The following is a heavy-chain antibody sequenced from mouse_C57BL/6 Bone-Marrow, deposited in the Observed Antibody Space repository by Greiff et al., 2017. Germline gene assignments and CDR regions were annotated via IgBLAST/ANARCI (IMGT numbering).Heavy chain of an antibody. CDR2: IHPNSGGT. V-gene: IGHV1-64*01. CDR3: AREGYYYGSSFFDD. D-gene: IGHD1-1*01. CDR1: GYTFTSYW. Sequence: VQLQQPGAELVKPGASVKLSCKASGYTFTSYWMHWVKQRPGQGLEWIGMIHPNSGGTNYNEKFKSKATLTVDKSSSTAYMQLSSLTSEDSAVYYCAREGYYYGSSFFDDWGQGPTLTVSS. J-gene: IGHJ2*01.